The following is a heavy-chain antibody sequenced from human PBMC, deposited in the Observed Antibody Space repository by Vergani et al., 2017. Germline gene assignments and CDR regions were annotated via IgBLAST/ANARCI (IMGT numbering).Heavy chain of an antibody. D-gene: IGHD6-13*01. V-gene: IGHV3-21*02. CDR3: ASPGSNSWYQVSWYFDL. CDR2: INSGSKEI. CDR1: GFTVSTYS. Sequence: EVQLVESGGGPVKPGGSLSLSCVVSGFTVSTYSMNWVRQAPGKGLEWVSAINSGSKEINYADSVRGRFTISIDNAKNSVSLQMNSLRAEDTGVYYCASPGSNSWYQVSWYFDLWGRGTLVTVSS. J-gene: IGHJ2*01.